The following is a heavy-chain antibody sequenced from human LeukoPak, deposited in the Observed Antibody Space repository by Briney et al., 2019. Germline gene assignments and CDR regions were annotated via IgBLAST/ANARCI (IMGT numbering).Heavy chain of an antibody. Sequence: HSETLSLTCTVSGGSISSSSYYWGWIRQPPGKGLEWIRNIHHSGTTYFNPSLKTRITISVDTSKNQFSLRLSSVTAADTAVYYCAKSSRLSLAAAFDYWGQGTLVTVSS. D-gene: IGHD2-15*01. J-gene: IGHJ4*02. V-gene: IGHV4-39*01. CDR2: IHHSGTT. CDR1: GGSISSSSYY. CDR3: AKSSRLSLAAAFDY.